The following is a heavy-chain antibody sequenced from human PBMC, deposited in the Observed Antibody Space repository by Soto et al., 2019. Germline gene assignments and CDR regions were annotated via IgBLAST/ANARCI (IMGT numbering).Heavy chain of an antibody. D-gene: IGHD3-22*01. CDR3: ARDEYYYDSSGYYPTDY. Sequence: ASVNVSCKYSGYTFSSYCMGWVRQAPGQGLEWMGWISAYNGNTNYAQKLQGRVTMTTDTSTSTAYMELRSLRSDDTAVYYCARDEYYYDSSGYYPTDYWGQGTLVTVSS. J-gene: IGHJ4*02. V-gene: IGHV1-18*01. CDR1: GYTFSSYC. CDR2: ISAYNGNT.